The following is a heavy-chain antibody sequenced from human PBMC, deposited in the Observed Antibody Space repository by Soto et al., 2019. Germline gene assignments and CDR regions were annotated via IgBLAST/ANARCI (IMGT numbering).Heavy chain of an antibody. Sequence: GGSLRLSCAASGFTFSSYGMHWVRQAPGKGLEWVAVISYDGSNKYYADSVKGRFTISRDNSKNTPYLQMNSLRAEDTAVYYCAKDLYSGSAVTPYYYYGMDVWGQGTTVTVSS. CDR2: ISYDGSNK. D-gene: IGHD1-26*01. CDR3: AKDLYSGSAVTPYYYYGMDV. J-gene: IGHJ6*02. V-gene: IGHV3-30*18. CDR1: GFTFSSYG.